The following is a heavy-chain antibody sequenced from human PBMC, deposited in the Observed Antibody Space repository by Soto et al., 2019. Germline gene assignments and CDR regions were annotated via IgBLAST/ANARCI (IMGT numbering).Heavy chain of an antibody. CDR2: ISYDGSNK. CDR3: ARGGSYYDILTGPPGSFDY. CDR1: GFTFSSYA. D-gene: IGHD3-9*01. J-gene: IGHJ4*02. V-gene: IGHV3-30-3*01. Sequence: GGSLRLSCAASGFTFSSYAMHWVSQAPGKGLEWVAVISYDGSNKYYADSVKGRFTISRDNAKNSLYLQMNSLRDEDTAVYYCARGGSYYDILTGPPGSFDYWGQGTLVTVSS.